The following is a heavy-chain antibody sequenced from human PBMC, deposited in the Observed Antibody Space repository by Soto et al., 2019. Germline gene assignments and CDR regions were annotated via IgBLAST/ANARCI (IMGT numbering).Heavy chain of an antibody. CDR2: IYYSGST. D-gene: IGHD3-16*01. J-gene: IGHJ6*02. V-gene: IGHV4-59*01. CDR1: GGSISSYY. Sequence: QVQLQESGPGLVKPSETLSLTCTVSGGSISSYYWSWIRQPPGKGLEWIGYIYYSGSTNYNPSLTSRVTISVDTSKNQFSLKLSSVTAADTAVYYCARFRHRLRSYYYGMDVWGQGTTVTVSS. CDR3: ARFRHRLRSYYYGMDV.